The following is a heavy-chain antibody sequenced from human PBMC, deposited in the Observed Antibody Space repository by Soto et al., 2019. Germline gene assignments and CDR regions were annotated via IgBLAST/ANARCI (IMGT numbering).Heavy chain of an antibody. D-gene: IGHD6-13*01. CDR1: GFALTTTGVG. Sequence: QITLKESGPTLVKPTQTLTLTCTFSGFALTTTGVGVGCIREPPGKALEWLGIIYWGDDKRYSPSLKNRLTITKDTSENQVVLTLTNMDPVDTATYYCAHESAVGNYFDYWGQGTLVTVSS. CDR3: AHESAVGNYFDY. CDR2: IYWGDDK. J-gene: IGHJ4*02. V-gene: IGHV2-5*02.